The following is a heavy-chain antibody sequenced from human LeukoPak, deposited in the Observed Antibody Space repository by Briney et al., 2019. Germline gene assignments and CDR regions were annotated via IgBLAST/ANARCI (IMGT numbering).Heavy chain of an antibody. V-gene: IGHV4-34*01. CDR1: GGSISSYY. CDR3: QARRTRQWLANWFDP. CDR2: INHSGST. J-gene: IGHJ5*02. D-gene: IGHD6-19*01. Sequence: NPSETLSLTCTVSGGSISSYYWSWIRQPPGKGLEWIGEINHSGSTNYNPSLKSRVTISVDTSKNQFSLKLSSVTAADTAVYYCQARRTRQWLANWFDPWGQGTLVTVSS.